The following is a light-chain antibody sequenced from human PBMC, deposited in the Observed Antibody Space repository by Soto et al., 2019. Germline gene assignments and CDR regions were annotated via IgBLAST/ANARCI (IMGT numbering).Light chain of an antibody. V-gene: IGKV1-5*03. CDR1: QSISSW. CDR3: QQYNSYPLT. CDR2: KAS. J-gene: IGKJ4*01. Sequence: DIQMTQSPSTLSASVGDRDTITCRASQSISSWLAWYQQKPGKAPKLLIYKASSLESGVPSRFSGSESGTEFTLTISSLQPDDFATYYCQQYNSYPLTFGGGTKVDIK.